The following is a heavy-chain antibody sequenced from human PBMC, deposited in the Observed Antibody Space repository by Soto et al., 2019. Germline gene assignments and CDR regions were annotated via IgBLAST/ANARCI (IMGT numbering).Heavy chain of an antibody. V-gene: IGHV2-5*02. D-gene: IGHD3-16*01. Sequence: QITLKESGPTLVKPTQTLTLTCIFSGFSLSTSGVGVGWIRQPTGKALEWLAVIYWDDDKRYSPSLKSRVTITRDTSKNQVVFTMTNMDPEDTGTFYCAHLTSWGEGAPFDIWGQGTKVTVSS. J-gene: IGHJ3*02. CDR1: GFSLSTSGVG. CDR3: AHLTSWGEGAPFDI. CDR2: IYWDDDK.